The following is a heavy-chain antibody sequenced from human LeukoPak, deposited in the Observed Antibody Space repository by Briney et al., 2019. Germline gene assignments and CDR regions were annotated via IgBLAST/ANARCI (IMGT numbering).Heavy chain of an antibody. CDR1: GFTFSSYA. D-gene: IGHD3-22*01. J-gene: IGHJ4*02. CDR3: ANVVYYYDSSGHHSRGY. CDR2: ISGSGGST. V-gene: IGHV3-23*01. Sequence: GGSLRLSCAASGFTFSSYAMSWVRQAPGKGLEWVSAISGSGGSTYYADSVKGRFTISRDNSKNTLYLQMNSLRAEDTAVYYCANVVYYYDSSGHHSRGYWGQGTLVTVSS.